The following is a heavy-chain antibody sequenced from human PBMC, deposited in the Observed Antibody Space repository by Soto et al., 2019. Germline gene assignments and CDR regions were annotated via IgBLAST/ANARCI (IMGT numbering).Heavy chain of an antibody. V-gene: IGHV1-2*02. CDR2: INPNSGGT. CDR3: ESDAVTGTAGLDF. CDR1: GYTFSGFY. J-gene: IGHJ4*02. D-gene: IGHD6-19*01. Sequence: EASVKVSCKASGYTFSGFYMHWVRQAPGQGLEWMGWINPNSGGTKSAEKFQGRVTMTRDTSISTAYMELSRLTSDDTAVYYCESDAVTGTAGLDFWGQGTQVTVSS.